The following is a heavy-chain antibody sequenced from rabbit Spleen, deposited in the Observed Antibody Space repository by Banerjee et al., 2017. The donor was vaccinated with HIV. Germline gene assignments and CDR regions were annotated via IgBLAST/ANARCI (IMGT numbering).Heavy chain of an antibody. J-gene: IGHJ3*01. CDR1: GFSFSSSDY. CDR2: IAGSSSVFT. Sequence: QSLEESGGGLVQPEGSLTLTCTASGFSFSSSDYMCWVRQAPGKGLEWISCIAGSSSVFTYSATWARGRFTISKTSSTTVTLQMTSLTAADTATYFCARGPSGNGYGSDLWGQGTLVTV. CDR3: ARGPSGNGYGSDL. D-gene: IGHD1-1*01. V-gene: IGHV1S40*01.